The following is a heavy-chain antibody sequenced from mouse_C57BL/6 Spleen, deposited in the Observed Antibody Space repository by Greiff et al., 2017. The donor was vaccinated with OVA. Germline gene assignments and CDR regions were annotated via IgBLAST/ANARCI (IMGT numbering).Heavy chain of an antibody. CDR3: ARVPYGSSLDV. CDR2: IDPSDSYT. J-gene: IGHJ1*03. D-gene: IGHD1-1*01. Sequence: VQLQQPGAELVMPGASVKLSCKASGYTFTSYWMHWVKQRPGQGLEWIGEIDPSDSYTNYNQKFKGKSTLTVDKSSSTAYMQLSSLTSEDSAVYYCARVPYGSSLDVWGTGTTVTVSS. CDR1: GYTFTSYW. V-gene: IGHV1-69*01.